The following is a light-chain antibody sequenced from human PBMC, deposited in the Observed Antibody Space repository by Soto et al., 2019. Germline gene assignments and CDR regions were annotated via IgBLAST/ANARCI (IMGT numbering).Light chain of an antibody. J-gene: IGKJ4*01. CDR1: QSVSSSY. CDR2: GAS. V-gene: IGKV3-20*01. Sequence: ETVLTQSPGTLSLSPGERATLSCRASQSVSSSYLAWYQQKPGQAPRLLIYGASTRVTGIPDRFSGSGSGTDFTLTISRLEPEDFAVYHCQQYGDSITFGGGTKVDI. CDR3: QQYGDSIT.